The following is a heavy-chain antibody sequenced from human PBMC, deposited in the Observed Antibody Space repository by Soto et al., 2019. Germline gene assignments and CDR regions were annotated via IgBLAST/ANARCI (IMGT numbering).Heavy chain of an antibody. V-gene: IGHV3-9*01. Sequence: EVQLVESGGGLVQPGRSLRLSCAASGFTFDDYAMHWVRQVPGKGLEWVSGINWNSGSIGYGDSVKSRFAISRDNAKNSLHLQMNSLSAEDTAFYYCVNDEGINWYSGHFRHWGQGSLVTVSS. D-gene: IGHD6-13*01. CDR2: INWNSGSI. J-gene: IGHJ1*01. CDR1: GFTFDDYA. CDR3: VNDEGINWYSGHFRH.